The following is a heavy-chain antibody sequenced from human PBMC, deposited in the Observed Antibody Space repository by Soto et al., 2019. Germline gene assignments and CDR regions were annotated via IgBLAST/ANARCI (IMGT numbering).Heavy chain of an antibody. V-gene: IGHV4-4*07. CDR2: INSDGNT. J-gene: IGHJ5*02. CDR3: ARARRLENWFDP. D-gene: IGHD5-12*01. CDR1: GGSFFGDY. Sequence: SETLSLTCTVSGGSFFGDYCTWLRQPAGGGLEWIGRINSDGNTNYSPSLKSRVTMSVDPSRKHFSLNLTSVTAADTASYFCARARRLENWFDPWGPGIQVTVSS.